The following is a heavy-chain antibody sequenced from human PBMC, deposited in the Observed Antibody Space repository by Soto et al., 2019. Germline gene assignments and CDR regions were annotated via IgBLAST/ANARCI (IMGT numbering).Heavy chain of an antibody. CDR1: GFTFSSYS. V-gene: IGHV3-48*01. J-gene: IGHJ6*03. CDR2: ISSSSSTI. Sequence: GGSLRLSCAASGFTFSSYSMNWVRQAPGKGLEWVSYISSSSSTIYYADSVKGRFTISRDNAKNSLYLQMNSLRAEDTAVYYCARDLRYCSGGSCYPYYMDVWGKGTTVTVSS. CDR3: ARDLRYCSGGSCYPYYMDV. D-gene: IGHD2-15*01.